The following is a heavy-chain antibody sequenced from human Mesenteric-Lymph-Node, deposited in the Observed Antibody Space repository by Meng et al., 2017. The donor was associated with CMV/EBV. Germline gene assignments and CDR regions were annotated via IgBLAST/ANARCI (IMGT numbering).Heavy chain of an antibody. CDR2: IIPILGIA. D-gene: IGHD3-3*01. J-gene: IGHJ6*02. CDR1: GGTFSSYT. Sequence: SVKVSCKASGGTFSSYTISWVRQAPGQGLEWMGRIIPILGIANYAQKFQGRVTITADKSTSTAYMELSSLRSEDTAVYYCARAYAFWSGQMDVWGQGTTVTVSS. V-gene: IGHV1-69*02. CDR3: ARAYAFWSGQMDV.